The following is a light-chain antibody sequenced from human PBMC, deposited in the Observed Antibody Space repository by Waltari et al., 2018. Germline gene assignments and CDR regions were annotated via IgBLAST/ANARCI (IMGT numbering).Light chain of an antibody. Sequence: QTVVTQETSLSVSPGGTVTLTCAFSSGSPSTTSYATWYQQTPGQAPRTLVYKANARSSGVPDRFSGSILGNTAALTITGAQADDESDYYCALYMGSGIWVFGGGTRLTVL. CDR2: KAN. CDR1: SGSPSTTSY. CDR3: ALYMGSGIWV. J-gene: IGLJ3*02. V-gene: IGLV8-61*01.